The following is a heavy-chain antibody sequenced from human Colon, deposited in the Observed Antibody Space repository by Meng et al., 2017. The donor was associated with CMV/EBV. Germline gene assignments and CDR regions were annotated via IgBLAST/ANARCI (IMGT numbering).Heavy chain of an antibody. CDR1: GLTLNSSA. J-gene: IGHJ4*02. D-gene: IGHD1-26*01. CDR3: ARDPSLTWVAKRPDY. V-gene: IGHV3-30*04. CDR2: ISYGGDDM. Sequence: SGLTLNSSAMRWVRQAPGKKLVWLLLISYGGDDMFYTDSVKSRFTISKDNSKNILYLEMSSLRREDTAVYYCARDPSLTWVAKRPDYWGQGTLVTVSS.